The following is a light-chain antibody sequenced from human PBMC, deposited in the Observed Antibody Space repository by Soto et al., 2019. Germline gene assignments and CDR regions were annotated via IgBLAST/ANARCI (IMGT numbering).Light chain of an antibody. Sequence: EIVLTQSPGTLSLAPGERATLSCRASQSVSSTYLAWYQQKPGQAPRLLIYGASSRETGIPDTFSGSGSGTDFTRTISILEPEDFAVYYCQQYDSSPYTFGQGTKLEMK. CDR3: QQYDSSPYT. V-gene: IGKV3-20*01. CDR1: QSVSSTY. CDR2: GAS. J-gene: IGKJ2*01.